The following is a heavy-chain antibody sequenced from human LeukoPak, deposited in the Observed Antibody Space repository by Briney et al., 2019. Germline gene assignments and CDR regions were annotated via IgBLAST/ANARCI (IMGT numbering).Heavy chain of an antibody. J-gene: IGHJ4*02. V-gene: IGHV3-23*01. CDR2: ISGSGGST. CDR1: GFTFSSYA. Sequence: GGSLRLSCAASGFTFSSYAMSWVRQAPGKGLEWVSAISGSGGSTYYADSVKGRFTISRDNSKNTLYLQMNSLRAEDTAVYYCAKSGSTFGGVIAYFDYWGQGTLVTVSS. D-gene: IGHD3-16*02. CDR3: AKSGSTFGGVIAYFDY.